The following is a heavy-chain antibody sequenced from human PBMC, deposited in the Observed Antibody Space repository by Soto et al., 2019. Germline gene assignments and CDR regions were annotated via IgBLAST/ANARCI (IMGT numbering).Heavy chain of an antibody. CDR2: FYSGGIT. D-gene: IGHD6-13*01. Sequence: PSETLSLTCTVSGDSISSSTYHWCWIRQHPGKGLEWIGSFYSGGITIYNPSLKSRVTISVDTSKNQFSLKLSSVTAADTAVYYCARRDSSSWYYYYGMDVWGQGTTVTVSS. V-gene: IGHV4-39*01. CDR3: ARRDSSSWYYYYGMDV. CDR1: GDSISSSTYH. J-gene: IGHJ6*02.